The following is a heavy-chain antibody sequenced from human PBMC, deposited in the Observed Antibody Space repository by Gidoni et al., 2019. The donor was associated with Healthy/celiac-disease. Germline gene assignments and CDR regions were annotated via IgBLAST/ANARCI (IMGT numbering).Heavy chain of an antibody. CDR3: AKEVVVAADIEGYFDL. J-gene: IGHJ2*01. CDR1: GVTFSSYA. V-gene: IGHV3-23*01. D-gene: IGHD2-15*01. Sequence: EVQLLESGGGLVQPGGSLRLYCAASGVTFSSYAMSWVRQAPGQGLEWVAAISGSVGSTYYADSVKGRFTISSDNSKNTLYLQMNSLRAEDTAVYYCAKEVVVAADIEGYFDLWGRGTLVTVSS. CDR2: ISGSVGST.